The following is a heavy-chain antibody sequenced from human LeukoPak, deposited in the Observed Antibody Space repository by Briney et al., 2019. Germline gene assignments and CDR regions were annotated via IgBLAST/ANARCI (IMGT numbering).Heavy chain of an antibody. V-gene: IGHV4-39*01. J-gene: IGHJ4*02. CDR2: IYYSGST. D-gene: IGHD4-17*01. CDR1: GGSISSSSYY. Sequence: PSETLSLTCTVSGGSISSSSYYWGWIRQPPGKGLEWIGSIYYSGSTYYNPSLKSRVTISVDTSKNQFSLKLSSVTAADTAVYYCASLDHYGDYLYFDYWGQGTLVTVSS. CDR3: ASLDHYGDYLYFDY.